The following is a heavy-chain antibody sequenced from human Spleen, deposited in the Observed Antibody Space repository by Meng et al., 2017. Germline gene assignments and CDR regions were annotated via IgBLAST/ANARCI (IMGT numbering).Heavy chain of an antibody. CDR3: ARVTVRPPKYYGMDV. CDR2: IYSGGST. CDR1: GFTVSSNY. D-gene: IGHD4-17*01. Sequence: GGSLRLSCAASGFTVSSNYMSWVRQAPGKGLEWVSVIYSGGSTYYADSVKGRFTISRDNSKNTLYLQMNSLRAEDTAVYYCARVTVRPPKYYGMDVWGQGTTVTVSS. J-gene: IGHJ6*02. V-gene: IGHV3-53*01.